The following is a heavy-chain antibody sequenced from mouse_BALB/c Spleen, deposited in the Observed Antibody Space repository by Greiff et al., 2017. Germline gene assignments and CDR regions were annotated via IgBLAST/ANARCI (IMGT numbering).Heavy chain of an antibody. CDR1: GFTFSSYA. J-gene: IGHJ4*01. CDR3: ARSEPYCYAMDY. CDR2: ISSGGSN. V-gene: IGHV5-6-5*01. Sequence: EVQLVESGGGLVKPGGSLKLSCAASGFTFSSYAMSWVRQTPEKRLEWVASISSGGSNYYSNSVKDGFTTSRDYATNIMYQLMMSLRSEDKAVYYCARSEPYCYAMDYWGQGTSVTVSS.